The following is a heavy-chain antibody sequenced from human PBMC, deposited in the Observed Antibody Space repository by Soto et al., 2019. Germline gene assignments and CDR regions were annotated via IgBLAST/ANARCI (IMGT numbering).Heavy chain of an antibody. J-gene: IGHJ4*02. Sequence: QVQLVQSGAEVKKPGSSVKVSCKASGGTFSSYAISWVRQAPGQGLEWLGGNIPIFGTANYAQKFQDRVTITADESTSTAYLEVRSLRCEDTAVYYCARDQGSGWYGRCDYWGQGTLVTVSS. CDR3: ARDQGSGWYGRCDY. V-gene: IGHV1-69*01. D-gene: IGHD6-19*01. CDR1: GGTFSSYA. CDR2: NIPIFGTA.